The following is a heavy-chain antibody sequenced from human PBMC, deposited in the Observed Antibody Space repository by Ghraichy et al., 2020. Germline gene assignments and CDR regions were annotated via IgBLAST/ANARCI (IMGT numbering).Heavy chain of an antibody. CDR1: GFTFTSYA. J-gene: IGHJ4*02. CDR2: ISTSGTAR. V-gene: IGHV3-48*01. D-gene: IGHD3-16*01. Sequence: GGSLRLSCAVSGFTFTSYAMNWVRQAPGKGLQWFSFISTSGTARYYEDSVKGRFTVSRDNAKNSLYLQMSSLRAEDTAIYYCARDRLGGSFDYWGQGTLVTVSS. CDR3: ARDRLGGSFDY.